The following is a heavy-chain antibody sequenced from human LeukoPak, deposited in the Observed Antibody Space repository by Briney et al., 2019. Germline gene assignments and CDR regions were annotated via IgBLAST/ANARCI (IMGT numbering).Heavy chain of an antibody. D-gene: IGHD6-13*01. J-gene: IGHJ4*02. CDR1: GFTFSSYS. CDR3: VTAAGLGVYYFDY. CDR2: ISSSSSHI. Sequence: GSLRLSCAASGFTFSSYSMNWVRQAPGKGLEWVSSISSSSSHIYYADSVKGRFTISRDNAKNSLYLQMNSLRAEDTAAYYCVTAAGLGVYYFDYWGQGTLVTVSS. V-gene: IGHV3-21*01.